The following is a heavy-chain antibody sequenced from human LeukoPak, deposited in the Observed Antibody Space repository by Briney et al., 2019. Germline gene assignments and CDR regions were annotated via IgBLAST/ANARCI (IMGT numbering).Heavy chain of an antibody. CDR3: ARVRGGRSWYYYGMDV. CDR1: GFTFSNFA. V-gene: IGHV3-30-3*01. D-gene: IGHD3-16*01. J-gene: IGHJ6*02. CDR2: ISYDGDNE. Sequence: PGGSLRLSCAASGFTFSNFAMHWVRQAPGKGLEWVAVISYDGDNEYYAGSVKGQFTISRDNSKDRLYLQMNSLRPEDTAMYYCARVRGGRSWYYYGMDVWGRGTTVTVSS.